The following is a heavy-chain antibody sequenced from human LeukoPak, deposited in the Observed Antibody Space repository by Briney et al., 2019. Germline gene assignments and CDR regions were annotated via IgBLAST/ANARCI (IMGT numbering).Heavy chain of an antibody. D-gene: IGHD5-24*01. V-gene: IGHV3-23*01. J-gene: IGHJ4*02. Sequence: GGSLRLSCAASGFTFSNYGMSWVRQAPGKGLEWVSAITGSGGTTYCADSVKGRFTISRDNSKGTVYLQMNSLRPEDTAVYYCAKDDAWLQYGNWGRGTLVTVSS. CDR3: AKDDAWLQYGN. CDR2: ITGSGGTT. CDR1: GFTFSNYG.